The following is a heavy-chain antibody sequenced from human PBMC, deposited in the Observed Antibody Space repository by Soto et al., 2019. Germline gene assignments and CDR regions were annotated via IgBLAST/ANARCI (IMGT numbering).Heavy chain of an antibody. Sequence: GGSLRLSCAASGFTFSSYSMNWVRQAPGKGLEWVSYISSSSSTIYYADSVKGRFTISRDNAKNSLYLQMKSLRAEDTAEYYCARDDKYSNYFEYGMDVWGQGTTVTVSS. CDR3: ARDDKYSNYFEYGMDV. CDR2: ISSSSSTI. V-gene: IGHV3-48*01. D-gene: IGHD4-4*01. J-gene: IGHJ6*02. CDR1: GFTFSSYS.